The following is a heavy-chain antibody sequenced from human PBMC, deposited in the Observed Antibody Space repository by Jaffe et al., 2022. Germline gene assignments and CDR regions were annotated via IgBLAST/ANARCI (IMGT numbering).Heavy chain of an antibody. J-gene: IGHJ4*02. CDR2: IYHSGNT. CDR3: ARHGGATSNYFEY. V-gene: IGHV4-38-2*01. Sequence: QVQLQESGPGLVKPSETLSLTCAVSGYSISSGYYWGWIRQPPGKGLEWIGSIYHSGNTYYNASLRSRVTISVDTSKNQFSLKLRSVTAADTAVYYCARHGGATSNYFEYWGQGTLVTVSS. D-gene: IGHD1-26*01. CDR1: GYSISSGYY.